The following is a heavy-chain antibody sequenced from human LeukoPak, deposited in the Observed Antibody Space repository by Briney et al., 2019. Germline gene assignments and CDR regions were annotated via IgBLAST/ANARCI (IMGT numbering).Heavy chain of an antibody. V-gene: IGHV3-21*01. CDR1: GFTFSSFA. CDR3: AKDIVGSRGGY. D-gene: IGHD3-16*02. CDR2: IGSSSSYI. J-gene: IGHJ4*02. Sequence: GGSLRLSCAASGFTFSSFAINWVRQAPGKGLEWVSSIGSSSSYIYYADSVKGRFTISRDNSKNTLYLQMNSLRAEDTAVYYCAKDIVGSRGGYWGQGTLVTVSS.